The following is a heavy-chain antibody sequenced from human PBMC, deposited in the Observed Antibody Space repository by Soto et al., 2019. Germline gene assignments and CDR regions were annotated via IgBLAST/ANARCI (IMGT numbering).Heavy chain of an antibody. CDR1: CGSISSSHW. CDR3: ASSGGGEDY. V-gene: IGHV4-4*02. D-gene: IGHD3-16*01. CDR2: IYHSGST. Sequence: QVQLQESGPGLVKPSGTLSLSCSVSCGSISSSHWWTWVRQPPGKGLEWIGEIYHSGSTNYNPTLKKRVTKSGDTSRNQFTLKLGSVTAAATAVYYCASSGGGEDYWGQGILVTVSS. J-gene: IGHJ4*02.